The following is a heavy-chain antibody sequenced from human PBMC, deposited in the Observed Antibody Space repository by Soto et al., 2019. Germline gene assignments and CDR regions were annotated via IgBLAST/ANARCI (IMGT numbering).Heavy chain of an antibody. Sequence: PGAPLRLSCAASGFSLSGYGMLWVRQMPGKSLQWMGIIYPGDSDTRYSPPFQDQVTISADKSISTVYLQWSSLKASDTAMYYCARPYSSSWNDAFDIWGQGTMVTVSS. CDR3: ARPYSSSWNDAFDI. CDR1: GFSLSGYG. J-gene: IGHJ3*02. CDR2: IYPGDSDT. V-gene: IGHV5-51*01. D-gene: IGHD6-13*01.